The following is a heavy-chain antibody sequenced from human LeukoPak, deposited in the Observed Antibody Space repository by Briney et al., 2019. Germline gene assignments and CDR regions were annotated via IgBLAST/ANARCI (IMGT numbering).Heavy chain of an antibody. Sequence: GGSLRLSCAASGFTFSSYWMSWVRQAPGKGLEWVANIKQDGSEKYYVDSVKGRFTISRDNAKNSLYLQMNSLRAEDTAVYYCARVGGSSGYDAFDIWGQGTMVTVSS. V-gene: IGHV3-7*01. CDR3: ARVGGSSGYDAFDI. D-gene: IGHD3-22*01. CDR2: IKQDGSEK. CDR1: GFTFSSYW. J-gene: IGHJ3*02.